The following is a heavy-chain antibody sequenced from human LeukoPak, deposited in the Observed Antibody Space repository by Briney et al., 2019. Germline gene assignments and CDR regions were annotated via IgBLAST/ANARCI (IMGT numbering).Heavy chain of an antibody. J-gene: IGHJ4*02. V-gene: IGHV3-21*01. CDR1: GFTFSSYS. Sequence: PGGSLRLSCAASGFTFSSYSMNWVRQAPGKGLEWGSSISSSSSYIYYADSVKGRFTISRDNAKNSLYLQMNSLRAEDTAVYYCASPYYYDSSGYSPFDYWGQGTLVTVSS. D-gene: IGHD3-22*01. CDR3: ASPYYYDSSGYSPFDY. CDR2: ISSSSSYI.